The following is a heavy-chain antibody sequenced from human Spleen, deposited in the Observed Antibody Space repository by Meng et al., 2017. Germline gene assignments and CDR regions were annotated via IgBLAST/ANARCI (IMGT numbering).Heavy chain of an antibody. CDR1: GGSISTSGYY. CDR2: IGHSGFT. J-gene: IGHJ5*02. CDR3: VRSSGWVKTGFDP. V-gene: IGHV4-39*01. D-gene: IGHD6-19*01. Sequence: QPQLQESGPGLVKSSEALSLTCSVSGGSISTSGYYWGWIRTPPGTGLEWIGSIGHSGFTYYTPSLKSRVTVSIDTSRNQFSLWLTSVTAADTAVYYCVRSSGWVKTGFDPWGQGTLVTVYS.